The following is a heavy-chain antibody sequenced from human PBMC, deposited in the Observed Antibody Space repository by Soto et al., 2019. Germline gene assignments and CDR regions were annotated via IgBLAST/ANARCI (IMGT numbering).Heavy chain of an antibody. D-gene: IGHD2-15*01. J-gene: IGHJ6*02. V-gene: IGHV5-51*01. CDR1: GYDFFGYW. CDR3: ARPLGLCSGGSCSYYYYGMDV. Sequence: GESLKISCKGSGYDFFGYWIGWVRQMPGKGLEWMGIIYPDNSQTRYSPSLQGQVTMSADKSINTAYLQWNTLKASDTAMYYCARPLGLCSGGSCSYYYYGMDVWGQGTTVTVSS. CDR2: IYPDNSQT.